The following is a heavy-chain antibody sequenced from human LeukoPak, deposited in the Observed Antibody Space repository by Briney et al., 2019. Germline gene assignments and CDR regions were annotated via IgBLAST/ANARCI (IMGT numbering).Heavy chain of an antibody. CDR1: GGSFSGYY. D-gene: IGHD2-2*02. J-gene: IGHJ5*02. CDR2: INHSGST. Sequence: SSETLSLTCAVYGGSFSGYYWSWIRQPPGKGLEWIGEINHSGSTNYNPSLKSRVTISVDTSKNQFSLKLSSVTAADTAVYYCARGVVVVPAALRGFDPWGQGTLVTVSS. CDR3: ARGVVVVPAALRGFDP. V-gene: IGHV4-34*01.